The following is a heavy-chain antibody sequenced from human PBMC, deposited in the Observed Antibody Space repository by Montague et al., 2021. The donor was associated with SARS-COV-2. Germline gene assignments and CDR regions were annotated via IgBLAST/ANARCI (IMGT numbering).Heavy chain of an antibody. CDR2: ISSSSSTI. CDR3: ARGRFITIFGVVIICGMDV. CDR1: GFTFSSYS. D-gene: IGHD3-3*01. V-gene: IGHV3-48*04. J-gene: IGHJ6*02. Sequence: SLRLSCAASGFTFSSYSMNWVRQAPGKGLEWVSYISSSSSTIYYADSVKGRFTISRDNAKNSLYLQMNSLRAEDTAVYYCARGRFITIFGVVIICGMDVKDQGTTGTDPS.